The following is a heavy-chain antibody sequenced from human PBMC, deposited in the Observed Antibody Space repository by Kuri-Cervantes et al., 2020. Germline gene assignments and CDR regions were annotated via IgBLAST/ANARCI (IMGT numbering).Heavy chain of an antibody. Sequence: GESLKISCAASGFTFSSYAMSWVRQAPGKGLEWVSAISGSGGSTYYADSVKGRFTISRDNSKNTLYLQMNSLRAEDTAVYYCAKISGGDNYYDSSGSHWGQGTRGTVSS. CDR1: GFTFSSYA. CDR2: ISGSGGST. D-gene: IGHD3-22*01. V-gene: IGHV3-23*01. CDR3: AKISGGDNYYDSSGSH. J-gene: IGHJ4*02.